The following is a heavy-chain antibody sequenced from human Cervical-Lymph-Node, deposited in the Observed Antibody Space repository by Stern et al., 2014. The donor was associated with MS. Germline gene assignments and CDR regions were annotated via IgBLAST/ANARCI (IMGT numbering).Heavy chain of an antibody. CDR2: IIPIFDTP. V-gene: IGHV1-69*06. CDR1: GGTFTSFS. Sequence: QVQLVQSGAEVKKPGSSVNVSCKASGGTFTSFSINWVRQVPGQRLEWMGGIIPIFDTPNLAQKFQVRVTITADSSTSTVYMALNSLRSDDTAVYYCVLPSKVTTAAFDVWGRGTMVTVSS. CDR3: VLPSKVTTAAFDV. D-gene: IGHD4-17*01. J-gene: IGHJ3*01.